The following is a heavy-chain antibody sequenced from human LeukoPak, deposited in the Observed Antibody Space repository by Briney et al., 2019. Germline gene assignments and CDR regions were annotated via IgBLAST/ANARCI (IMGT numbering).Heavy chain of an antibody. Sequence: SVKVSCKASGGTFSSYAISWVRRAPGQGLEWMGGIIPIFGTANYAQKFQGRVTITADGSTSTAYMELSSLRSEDTAVYYCAREGIVVVPAAMGAFDIWGQGTMVTVSS. CDR3: AREGIVVVPAAMGAFDI. D-gene: IGHD2-2*01. J-gene: IGHJ3*02. CDR2: IIPIFGTA. V-gene: IGHV1-69*13. CDR1: GGTFSSYA.